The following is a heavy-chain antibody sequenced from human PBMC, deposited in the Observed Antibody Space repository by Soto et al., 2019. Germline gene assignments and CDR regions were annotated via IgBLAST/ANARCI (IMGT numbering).Heavy chain of an antibody. CDR3: AKLTTYYYDSSGYSREYFQH. CDR1: GFTFSSYG. CDR2: ISYDGSNK. Sequence: QVQLVESGGGVVQPGRSLRLSCAASGFTFSSYGMHWVRQAPGKGLEWVAVISYDGSNKYYADSVKGRFTISRDNSKNTRYXXMNSLRAEDTAVYYCAKLTTYYYDSSGYSREYFQHWGQGTLVTVSS. V-gene: IGHV3-30*18. D-gene: IGHD3-22*01. J-gene: IGHJ1*01.